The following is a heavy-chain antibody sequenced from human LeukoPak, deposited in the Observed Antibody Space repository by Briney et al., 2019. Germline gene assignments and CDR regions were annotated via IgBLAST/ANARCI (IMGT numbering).Heavy chain of an antibody. CDR3: ASSISQYYDFWSGYYSPYHIFDY. D-gene: IGHD3-3*01. J-gene: IGHJ4*02. CDR2: MNPNSGNT. V-gene: IGHV1-8*01. Sequence: ASVKVSCTASGYTFTSYEINWVRQATGQGLEWMGWMNPNSGNTGYAQKFQGRVTMTGTTSTSKAYMELSSVRSEDTAVYYCASSISQYYDFWSGYYSPYHIFDYWGQGTLVTVSS. CDR1: GYTFTSYE.